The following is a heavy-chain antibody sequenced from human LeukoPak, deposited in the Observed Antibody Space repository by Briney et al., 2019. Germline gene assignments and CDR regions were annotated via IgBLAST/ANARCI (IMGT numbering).Heavy chain of an antibody. D-gene: IGHD3-22*01. CDR3: AREGDYDRTPDV. J-gene: IGHJ6*02. Sequence: GGSLRLSCAASGFTFSSYSMNWVRQAPGKGLEWVSSISSSSYIYYADSVKGRFTISRDNAKNPLYLQMNSLRAEDTAVYYCAREGDYDRTPDVWGQGTTVTVSS. CDR2: ISSSSYI. CDR1: GFTFSSYS. V-gene: IGHV3-21*01.